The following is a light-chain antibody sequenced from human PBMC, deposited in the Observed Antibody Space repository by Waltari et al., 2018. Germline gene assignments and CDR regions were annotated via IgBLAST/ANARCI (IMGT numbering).Light chain of an antibody. J-gene: IGLJ2*01. CDR1: HIGTKA. V-gene: IGLV3-21*02. CDR2: DDD. Sequence: SYVLTQLSSMSVTPGQTARIVCGGRHIGTKAVHWYQRKAGQAPLLVLHDDDTRPSGNPDRFSGTNSGDTATLTISGVEAEDEADYFCQVWDSHTVVFGGGTNLTVL. CDR3: QVWDSHTVV.